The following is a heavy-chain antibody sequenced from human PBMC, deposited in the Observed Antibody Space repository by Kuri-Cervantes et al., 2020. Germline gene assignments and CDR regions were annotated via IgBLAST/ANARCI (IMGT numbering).Heavy chain of an antibody. CDR2: ISSSSSYI. D-gene: IGHD3-16*01. CDR3: ARENDYVWGSCDY. V-gene: IGHV3-21*01. CDR1: GFTFSSYS. Sequence: GESLKISCAASGFTFSSYSMNWVRQAPGKGLEWVSSISSSSSYIYYADSVKGRFTISRDNAKNTLYLQMNSLRAEDTAVYYCARENDYVWGSCDYWGQGTLVTVSS. J-gene: IGHJ4*02.